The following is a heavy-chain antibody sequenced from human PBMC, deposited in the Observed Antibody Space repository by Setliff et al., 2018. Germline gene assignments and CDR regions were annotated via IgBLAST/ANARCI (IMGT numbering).Heavy chain of an antibody. V-gene: IGHV3-53*05. J-gene: IGHJ4*01. Sequence: GRSLRLSCAASGFTVSANDMSWVRQAPGKGLEWISLLYDDGSKFYADSVQGRFTISRDNSKNTLFLHMNNLRPEDTALYYCAKASLAYSFGYYFDSWGQGALVTVSS. CDR3: AKASLAYSFGYYFDS. D-gene: IGHD5-18*01. CDR2: LYDDGSK. CDR1: GFTVSAND.